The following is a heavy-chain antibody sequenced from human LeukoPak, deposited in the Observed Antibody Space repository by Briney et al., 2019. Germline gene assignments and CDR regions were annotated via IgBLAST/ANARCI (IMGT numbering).Heavy chain of an antibody. V-gene: IGHV3-21*01. Sequence: SVKSRFTISRDNAKNSLYLQMNSLRAEDTAVYYCARGYSSGWTFFDYWGQGTLVTVSS. CDR3: ARGYSSGWTFFDY. J-gene: IGHJ4*02. D-gene: IGHD6-19*01.